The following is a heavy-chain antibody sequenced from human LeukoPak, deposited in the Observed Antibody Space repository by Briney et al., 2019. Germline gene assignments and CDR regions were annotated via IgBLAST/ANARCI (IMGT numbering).Heavy chain of an antibody. J-gene: IGHJ6*02. CDR2: IGGGDGSI. Sequence: GGSLRLSCAASGFTFSNFAVNWVRQAPGKGLEWVSVIGGGDGSIYYADSVKGRFTISRDNSKNTLYLQMTSLRAEDAAIYYCAKGMGLPHYYFYGMDVWGQGTTVTVSS. V-gene: IGHV3-23*01. CDR3: AKGMGLPHYYFYGMDV. CDR1: GFTFSNFA. D-gene: IGHD2-15*01.